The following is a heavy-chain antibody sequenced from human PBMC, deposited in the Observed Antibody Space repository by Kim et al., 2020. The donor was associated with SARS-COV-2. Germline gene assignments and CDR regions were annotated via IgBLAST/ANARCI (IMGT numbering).Heavy chain of an antibody. J-gene: IGHJ4*02. CDR3: AREFCNTISCYDLFQY. CDR1: GFTLSDYA. V-gene: IGHV3-30-3*01. Sequence: GGSLRLSCEASGFTLSDYAMHWLRQAPGKGLEWVAVISDDGTTKYYADSVTGRFSISRDISKNTLYLQMSGLRAEDSALYYCAREFCNTISCYDLFQYWGQGTLVTVSS. D-gene: IGHD2-2*01. CDR2: ISDDGTTK.